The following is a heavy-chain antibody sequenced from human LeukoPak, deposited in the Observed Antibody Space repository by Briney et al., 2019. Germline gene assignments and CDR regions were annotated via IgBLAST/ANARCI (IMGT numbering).Heavy chain of an antibody. J-gene: IGHJ4*02. V-gene: IGHV3-30*04. CDR1: GFTLNTYA. CDR3: ARDTDEWYNSPGDY. CDR2: ISYDGSQK. D-gene: IGHD1-1*01. Sequence: GGSLRLSCAVSGFTLNTYAMHWVRQSPGKGLEWVATISYDGSQKYYADSLKGRITISRGNSRNTLYLQMNSLRGDDTGVYYCARDTDEWYNSPGDYWGQGTLVTVSS.